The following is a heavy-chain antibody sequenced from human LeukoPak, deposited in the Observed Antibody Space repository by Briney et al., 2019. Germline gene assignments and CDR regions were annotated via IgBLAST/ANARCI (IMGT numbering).Heavy chain of an antibody. J-gene: IGHJ4*02. CDR2: MSYRGRA. CDR1: GGSVRSYY. Sequence: SETLSLTCTVPGGSVRSYYWSWIRQTPEKGLEWIGYMSYRGRADYGPSLKSRVTMSVDTSKNQFSLKMSYVTAADTGVYYCARGYCRDDICQVFPYWGQGTLVTVSS. CDR3: ARGYCRDDICQVFPY. V-gene: IGHV4-59*02. D-gene: IGHD2-21*02.